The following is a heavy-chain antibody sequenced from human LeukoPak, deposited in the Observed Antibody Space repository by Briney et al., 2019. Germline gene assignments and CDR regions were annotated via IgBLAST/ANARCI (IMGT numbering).Heavy chain of an antibody. CDR1: GFSFSRNF. J-gene: IGHJ4*02. CDR2: ISSSSSYI. Sequence: GGSLRLSCAASGFSFSRNFMHWLRQVPGKGLEWVSSISSSSSYIYYADSVKGRFTISRDNAKNSLHLQMNSLRAEDTAVYYCARDGQTGTTVYWGQGTLVTVSS. V-gene: IGHV3-21*01. D-gene: IGHD1-7*01. CDR3: ARDGQTGTTVY.